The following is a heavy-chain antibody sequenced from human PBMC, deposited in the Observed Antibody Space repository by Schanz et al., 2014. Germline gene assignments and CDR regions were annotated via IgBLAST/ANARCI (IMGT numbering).Heavy chain of an antibody. J-gene: IGHJ3*02. CDR1: GYTFSSYG. D-gene: IGHD5-18*01. CDR3: TRGGYSYALSAFDI. Sequence: QVLQVQSGSELKKPGTSVKVSCKASGYTFSSYGITWVRQAPGQGLEWMGWISAYNGNTNYAQKLQGRVTMTTDTSTSTAYMELRSLRSDDTALYYCTRGGYSYALSAFDIWGQGTMVTVSS. V-gene: IGHV1-18*01. CDR2: ISAYNGNT.